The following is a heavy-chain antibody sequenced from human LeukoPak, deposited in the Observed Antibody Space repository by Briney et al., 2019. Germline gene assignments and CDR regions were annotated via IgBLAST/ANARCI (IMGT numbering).Heavy chain of an antibody. V-gene: IGHV4-59*01. J-gene: IGHJ6*03. Sequence: SETLSLTCTVSGGSISSYYWSWIRQPPGKGLEWIGYIYYSGSTNYNPSLKSRVTISVDTSKNQFSLKLSSVTAADTAVYYCARDRAYYDFWSGYYGYYYMDVWGKGTTVTVSS. D-gene: IGHD3-3*01. CDR2: IYYSGST. CDR1: GGSISSYY. CDR3: ARDRAYYDFWSGYYGYYYMDV.